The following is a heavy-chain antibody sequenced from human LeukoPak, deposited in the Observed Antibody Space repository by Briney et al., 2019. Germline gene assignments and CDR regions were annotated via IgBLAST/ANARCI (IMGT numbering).Heavy chain of an antibody. CDR2: IYYSGST. CDR1: GGSISGSSYY. V-gene: IGHV4-39*01. D-gene: IGHD6-13*01. Sequence: KTSETLSLTCTVSGGSISGSSYYWGWIRQPPGKGLEWIGGIYYSGSTYYNPSLKSRVTISVDTPRNQFSLNLNSVTAADTAIYYCAKSSNWYYFDYWGQGTLVTVSS. J-gene: IGHJ4*02. CDR3: AKSSNWYYFDY.